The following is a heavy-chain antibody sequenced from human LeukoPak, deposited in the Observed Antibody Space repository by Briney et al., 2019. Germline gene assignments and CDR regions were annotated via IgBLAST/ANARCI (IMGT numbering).Heavy chain of an antibody. CDR3: ARVKGRSLYGWGGIDT. J-gene: IGHJ5*02. V-gene: IGHV4-31*03. CDR1: GGSINIAGYD. D-gene: IGHD3-10*01. Sequence: PSQTLSLTCNVSGGSINIAGYDWSWIRQFTGKGLEWIGHIYHSGSTNYNPSLKSRLSISIDTSKNQFSLRLTSVTAADTAVYYCARVKGRSLYGWGGIDTWGQGTVVIVSS. CDR2: IYHSGST.